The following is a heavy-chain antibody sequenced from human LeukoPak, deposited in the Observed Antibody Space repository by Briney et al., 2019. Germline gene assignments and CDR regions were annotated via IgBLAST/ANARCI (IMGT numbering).Heavy chain of an antibody. CDR1: GFTFDDYG. J-gene: IGHJ3*02. V-gene: IGHV3-20*04. Sequence: GGSLRLSCAASGFTFDDYGMSWVRQAPGKGLEWVSGISYNGGSTGYADSVKGRFTISRDNAQNSLYLQMKSLRAEDTALYYCALIGGNSDAFDIWGQGTMVTVSS. CDR3: ALIGGNSDAFDI. CDR2: ISYNGGST. D-gene: IGHD4-23*01.